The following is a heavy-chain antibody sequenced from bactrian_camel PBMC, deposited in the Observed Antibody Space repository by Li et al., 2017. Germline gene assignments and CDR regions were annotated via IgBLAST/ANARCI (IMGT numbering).Heavy chain of an antibody. CDR2: ISGSGGGT. CDR1: GFTFSSAA. V-gene: IGHV3S31*01. J-gene: IGHJ6*01. CDR3: ASDPGRLGCYGWQWKNFAY. Sequence: DVQLVESGGGLVQPGGSLRLSCTTSGFTFSSAAMSWVRQAPGKGLEWVSTISGSGGGTYYADAVKGRFTISRDNAKSTLYLQMNSLKPEDTAMYYCASDPGRLGCYGWQWKNFAYWGQGTQVTVS. D-gene: IGHD2*01.